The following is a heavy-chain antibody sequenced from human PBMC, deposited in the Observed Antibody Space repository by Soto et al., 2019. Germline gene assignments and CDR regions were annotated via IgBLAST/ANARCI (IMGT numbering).Heavy chain of an antibody. V-gene: IGHV2-5*01. D-gene: IGHD6-13*01. Sequence: QITLKESGPTLVKPTQTLTLTCTFSGFSLSTSGVGVGWIRQPPGKALEWLALIYWNDDKRYSPSLKSRLTITKDTSKNQVVLTMTNMDPVDTATYYCAHFIAAAGTPYYFDYWGQGTLATVSS. J-gene: IGHJ4*02. CDR2: IYWNDDK. CDR1: GFSLSTSGVG. CDR3: AHFIAAAGTPYYFDY.